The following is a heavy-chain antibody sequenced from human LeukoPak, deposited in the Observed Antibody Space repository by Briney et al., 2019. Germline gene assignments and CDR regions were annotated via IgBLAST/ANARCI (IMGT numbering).Heavy chain of an antibody. CDR2: IYYTGST. CDR1: GGSISSSSYY. V-gene: IGHV4-61*05. Sequence: PSETLSLTCTVSGGSISSSSYYWGWIRQPPGKGLEWIGYIYYTGSTDYNPSLKSRVTVSVDTSKNQFSLKVNSVTAADTAVYYCARHGYIYGTAFDIWGQGTMVTVSS. CDR3: ARHGYIYGTAFDI. J-gene: IGHJ3*02. D-gene: IGHD5-18*01.